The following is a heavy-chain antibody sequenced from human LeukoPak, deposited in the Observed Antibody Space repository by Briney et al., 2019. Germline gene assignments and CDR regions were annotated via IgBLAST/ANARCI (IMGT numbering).Heavy chain of an antibody. J-gene: IGHJ2*01. V-gene: IGHV4-59*01. Sequence: PSQTLSLTCTVSGGSISSYYWSWIRQPPGKGLEWIGYNYYSGSTNYNPSLKSRVTISVDTSKNQFSLKLSSVTAADTAVYYCATFPQSSSSYWYFDLWGRGTLVTVSS. D-gene: IGHD2-2*01. CDR3: ATFPQSSSSYWYFDL. CDR2: NYYSGST. CDR1: GGSISSYY.